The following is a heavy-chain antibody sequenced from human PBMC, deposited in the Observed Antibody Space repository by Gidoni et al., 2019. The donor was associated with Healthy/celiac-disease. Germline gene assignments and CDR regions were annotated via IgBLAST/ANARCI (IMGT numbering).Heavy chain of an antibody. J-gene: IGHJ4*02. CDR1: GFTFSSYS. CDR2: ISSSSSYI. CDR3: ARGDAVAGYFDY. D-gene: IGHD6-19*01. V-gene: IGHV3-21*01. Sequence: EVQLVESGGGLVKPGGSLRLSCAASGFTFSSYSMNWVRQAPGKGLEWFSSISSSSSYIYYADSVKGRFTISRDNAKNSLYLQMNSLRAEDTAVYYCARGDAVAGYFDYWGQGTLVTVSS.